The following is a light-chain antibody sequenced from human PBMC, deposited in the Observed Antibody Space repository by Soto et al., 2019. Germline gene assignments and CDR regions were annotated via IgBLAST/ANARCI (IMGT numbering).Light chain of an antibody. CDR1: QSVGSK. Sequence: EIVLTQSPGILSFSLGERATLSCRASQSVGSKLAWYQQRPGQAPRLLIYDASNRATGIPARFSGSGSGTEFSLTISSLQSEDFAVYSCQQYGDWPGAFGGGTKVDIK. CDR2: DAS. CDR3: QQYGDWPGA. V-gene: IGKV3D-15*01. J-gene: IGKJ4*01.